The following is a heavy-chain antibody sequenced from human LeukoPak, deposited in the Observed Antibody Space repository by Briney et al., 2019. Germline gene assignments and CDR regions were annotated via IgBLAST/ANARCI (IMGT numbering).Heavy chain of an antibody. CDR2: LDPEDGET. J-gene: IGHJ4*02. Sequence: GASVKVSCKVSGYTLTELSMHWVRQAPGKGLEWMGGLDPEDGETIYAQKFQGRVTMTEDTSTDTAYMELSSLRSEDTAVYYCATDLSSGWYLGYWGQGTLVTVSS. D-gene: IGHD6-19*01. V-gene: IGHV1-24*01. CDR1: GYTLTELS. CDR3: ATDLSSGWYLGY.